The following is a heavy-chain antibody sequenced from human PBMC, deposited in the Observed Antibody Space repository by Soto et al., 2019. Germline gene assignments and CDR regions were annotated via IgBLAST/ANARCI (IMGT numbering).Heavy chain of an antibody. V-gene: IGHV2-5*02. CDR3: AHVTASCTSGSCYGVGAFDI. J-gene: IGHJ3*02. Sequence: QITLKESGPTLVKPTQTLTLTCTFSGFSLSTSGVGVGWIRQPPEKALEWLALIYWDDDEHYSPSLKSRLTTTNVTSKNQVVLTMTHMAPVDTGTYYCAHVTASCTSGSCYGVGAFDIWGQGTMVTVSS. CDR1: GFSLSTSGVG. D-gene: IGHD2-2*01. CDR2: IYWDDDE.